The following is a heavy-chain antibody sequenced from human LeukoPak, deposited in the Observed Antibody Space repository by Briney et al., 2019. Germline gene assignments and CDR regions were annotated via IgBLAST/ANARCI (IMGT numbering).Heavy chain of an antibody. J-gene: IGHJ4*02. V-gene: IGHV3-23*01. Sequence: GGSLRLTCAASGFTFTSYSMNWVRQAPGKGLEWVSTISGGGGSTYYADSAKGRFTISRDNSKNTLYLQVNSLRAEDTAVYYCAKGGKWDVTPFDYWGQGTLVTVSP. CDR2: ISGGGGST. CDR1: GFTFTSYS. CDR3: AKGGKWDVTPFDY. D-gene: IGHD1-26*01.